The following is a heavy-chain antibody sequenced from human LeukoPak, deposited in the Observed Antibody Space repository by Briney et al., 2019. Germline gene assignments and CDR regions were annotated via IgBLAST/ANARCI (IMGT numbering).Heavy chain of an antibody. D-gene: IGHD5-24*01. CDR1: GGTFSSYA. CDR2: IIPIFGTA. CDR3: ASWETQARDGYNYPFDY. V-gene: IGHV1-69*05. J-gene: IGHJ4*02. Sequence: SVKVSCKASGGTFSSYAISWVRQAPGQGLEWVGGIIPIFGTANYAQKFQGRVTITTDESTSTAYMELSSLRSEDTAVYYCASWETQARDGYNYPFDYWGQGTLVTVSS.